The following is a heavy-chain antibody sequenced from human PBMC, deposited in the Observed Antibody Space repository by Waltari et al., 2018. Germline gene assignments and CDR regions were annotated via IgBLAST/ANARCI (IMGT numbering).Heavy chain of an antibody. CDR3: ARSTMVRGVMSDY. CDR2: IYYSGST. V-gene: IGHV4-39*01. Sequence: QLQLQESGPGLVKPSETLSLTCTVSGGSISSSSYYWGWIRQPPGKGLEWIGSIYYSGSTYYNPSLKSRVTISVDTSKNQFSLKLSSVTAADTAVYYCARSTMVRGVMSDYWGQGTLVTVSS. J-gene: IGHJ4*02. D-gene: IGHD3-10*01. CDR1: GGSISSSSYY.